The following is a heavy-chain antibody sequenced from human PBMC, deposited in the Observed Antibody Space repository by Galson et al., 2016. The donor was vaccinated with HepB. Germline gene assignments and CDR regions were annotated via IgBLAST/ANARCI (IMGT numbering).Heavy chain of an antibody. CDR1: GFTFTDHY. Sequence: SLRLSCAASGFTFTDHYMDWVRQAPGKGLEWVARIRNKAASYSTDYAASVNGRFTVSRDDSKSSLYLQMNSLKTEDSAMYYCVRDSRYHYHDYWGQGTLVTASS. CDR3: VRDSRYHYHDY. V-gene: IGHV3-72*01. CDR2: IRNKAASYST. J-gene: IGHJ4*02. D-gene: IGHD1-14*01.